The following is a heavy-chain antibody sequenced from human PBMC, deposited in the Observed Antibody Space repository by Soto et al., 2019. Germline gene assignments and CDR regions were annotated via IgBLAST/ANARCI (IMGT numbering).Heavy chain of an antibody. V-gene: IGHV1-3*01. CDR1: GGGCSGCA. CDR3: VTGAGILAF. CDR2: INPANDYT. Sequence: QVQLLQSGPDVGKPGASLRLSCAISGGGCSGCAVHWVRRAPGQSPEWMGWINPANDYTTYSPKXHXXXPXXNDASTRTAYLSPSTLNVGDTADYFCVTGAGILAFWGQGVLVTVSS. D-gene: IGHD1-20*01. J-gene: IGHJ4*02.